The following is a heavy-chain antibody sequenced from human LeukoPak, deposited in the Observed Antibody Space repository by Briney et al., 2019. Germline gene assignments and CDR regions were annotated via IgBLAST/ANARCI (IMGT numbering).Heavy chain of an antibody. CDR2: ISSSGSTI. V-gene: IGHV3-48*03. CDR1: GFSFSSYE. J-gene: IGHJ4*02. CDR3: ARDYGGSSPFDY. Sequence: GGSLRLSCAASGFSFSSYEMNWVRQAPGKGLEWVSYISSSGSTIYYADSVKGRFTISRDNAKNSLYLQMNSLRAEDTAVYYCARDYGGSSPFDYWGQGTLVTVSS. D-gene: IGHD4-23*01.